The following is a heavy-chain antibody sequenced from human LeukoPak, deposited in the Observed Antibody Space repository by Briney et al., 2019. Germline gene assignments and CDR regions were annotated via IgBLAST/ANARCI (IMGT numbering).Heavy chain of an antibody. CDR3: AKGPRTVRFGDRHKGMFDY. CDR2: IKQDGSEK. CDR1: GFTFSSYW. V-gene: IGHV3-7*01. D-gene: IGHD3-10*01. Sequence: GGSLRLSCAASGFTFSSYWMSWVRQAPGKGLEWVANIKQDGSEKYYVDSVKGRFTISRDNAKNLLYLQMNSLRGEDTAVYYCAKGPRTVRFGDRHKGMFDYWGRGTLVTVSS. J-gene: IGHJ4*02.